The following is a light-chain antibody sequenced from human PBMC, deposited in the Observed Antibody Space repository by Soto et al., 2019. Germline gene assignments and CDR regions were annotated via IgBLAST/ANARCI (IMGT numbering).Light chain of an antibody. CDR3: QQYGSLSFT. Sequence: DIVLTQSPGTLSLSSGERAALFCLARQNVNSSYLAGYQQKPGQAPRILLFDASGRATGIPDRFSGSGSGTDFTLTISRLEPEDFAVYYCQQYGSLSFTFGQGTKVDIK. J-gene: IGKJ1*01. V-gene: IGKV3-20*01. CDR2: DAS. CDR1: QNVNSSY.